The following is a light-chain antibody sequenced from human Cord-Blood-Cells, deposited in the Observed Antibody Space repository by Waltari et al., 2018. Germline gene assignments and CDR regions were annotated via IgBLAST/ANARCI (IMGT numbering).Light chain of an antibody. V-gene: IGLV1-47*01. CDR1: SSNIGSNY. CDR3: AAWDDSLSGPV. J-gene: IGLJ2*01. CDR2: RNN. Sequence: QSVLTQPPSASGTPGQRVTISCSGSSSNIGSNYVYWYQQLPGTAPNLLIYRNNQPPSGVPDRFSGSKSGPSASLAISGLRSEDEADYYCAAWDDSLSGPVFGGGTKLTVL.